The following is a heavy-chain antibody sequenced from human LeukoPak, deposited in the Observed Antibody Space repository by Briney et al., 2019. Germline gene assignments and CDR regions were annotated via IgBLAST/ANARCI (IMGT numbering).Heavy chain of an antibody. Sequence: GASVKVSCKASGYTFTGYYMHWVRLAPGQGLEWMGWINPNSGGTNYAQKFQGRVTMTRDTSISTAYMELSRLRSDDTAVYYCARDLTGGFYYMDVWGKGTTVTVSS. J-gene: IGHJ6*03. CDR3: ARDLTGGFYYMDV. CDR2: INPNSGGT. V-gene: IGHV1-2*02. CDR1: GYTFTGYY. D-gene: IGHD7-27*01.